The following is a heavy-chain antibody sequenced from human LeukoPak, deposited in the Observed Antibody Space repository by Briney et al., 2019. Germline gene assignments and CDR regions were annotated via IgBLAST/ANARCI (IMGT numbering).Heavy chain of an antibody. V-gene: IGHV3-48*01. CDR3: AKPYYYGSGSYRADYYYYYYMDV. CDR1: GFTFSSYS. D-gene: IGHD3-10*01. J-gene: IGHJ6*03. CDR2: ISSSSTI. Sequence: GGSLRLSCAASGFTFSSYSMNWVRQAPGKGLEWVSKISSSSTIYYADSVKGRFTISRDNSKNTLYLQMNSLRAEDTAMYYCAKPYYYGSGSYRADYYYYYYMDVWGKGTTVTISS.